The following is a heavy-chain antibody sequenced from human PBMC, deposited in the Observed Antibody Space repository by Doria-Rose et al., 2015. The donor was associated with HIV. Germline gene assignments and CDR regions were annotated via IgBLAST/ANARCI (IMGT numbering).Heavy chain of an antibody. CDR2: IFSDDER. J-gene: IGHJ4*02. D-gene: IGHD6-13*01. CDR1: GVSLSSPGMD. V-gene: IGHV2-26*01. Sequence: QITLKESGPVLVKPTETLTLTCTVSGVSLSSPGMDVSWIRQPPGKALEWLANIFSDDERSYKTSLKSRLTISRGTSKSQVVLTMTDMDPVDTATYYCARIKSSRWYHKYYFGFWGQGTLVIVSA. CDR3: ARIKSSRWYHKYYFGF.